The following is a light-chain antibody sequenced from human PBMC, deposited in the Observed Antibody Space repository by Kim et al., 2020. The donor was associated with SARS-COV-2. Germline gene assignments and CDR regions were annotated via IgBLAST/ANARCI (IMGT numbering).Light chain of an antibody. CDR2: AAS. J-gene: IGKJ3*01. CDR1: QDISRR. Sequence: DIQMTQSPSSVSASVGDRVTITCRASQDISRRLAWYQQKPGKAPKFLINAASNLPSGVPSRFSDSGSGTEFTLTISSLQSEDFATYYCQQANSFPRTFGPGTKVDIK. V-gene: IGKV1D-12*01. CDR3: QQANSFPRT.